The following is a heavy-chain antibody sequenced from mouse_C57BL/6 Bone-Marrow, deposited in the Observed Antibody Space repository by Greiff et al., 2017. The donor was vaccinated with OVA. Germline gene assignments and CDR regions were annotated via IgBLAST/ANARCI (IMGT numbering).Heavy chain of an antibody. CDR1: GYTFTSYW. J-gene: IGHJ3*01. V-gene: IGHV1-61*01. D-gene: IGHD1-1*01. CDR2: IYPADSET. CDR3: ARFYDSSYPTFAY. Sequence: QVQLKQPGAELVRPGSSVKLSCKASGYTFTSYWMDWVKQRPGQGLEWIGNIYPADSETHYNQKFKDKATLTVDKSSSTAYMQLSSLTSEDSAVYYCARFYDSSYPTFAYWGQGTLVTVSA.